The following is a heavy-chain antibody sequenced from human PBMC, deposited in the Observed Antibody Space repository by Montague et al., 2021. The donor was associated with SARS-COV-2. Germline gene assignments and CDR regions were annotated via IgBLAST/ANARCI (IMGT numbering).Heavy chain of an antibody. CDR3: ARATGYFDWFLSSPLDY. Sequence: SETLSLTCTVSGGSVISDGYFWSWIRQPPGKGLEWIAYIYYSDTTNNNPSFWSRVTISSDTSKNQFSLKLSSVTAADTAVYYCARATGYFDWFLSSPLDYWGQGTTVTVSS. J-gene: IGHJ4*03. D-gene: IGHD3-9*01. CDR1: GGSVISDGYF. CDR2: IYYSDTT. V-gene: IGHV4-61*08.